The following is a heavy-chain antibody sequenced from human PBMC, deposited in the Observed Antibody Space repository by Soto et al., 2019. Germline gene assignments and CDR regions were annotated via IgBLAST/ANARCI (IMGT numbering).Heavy chain of an antibody. CDR3: ARAHPSHYDSLTGYYWMKWFDP. CDR1: CGSSSSYD. J-gene: IGHJ5*02. D-gene: IGHD3-9*01. Sequence: LVLLSVTCTVACGSSSSYDWRWIRQPPGKGLEWIGYIYYSGSTNYNPSLKSRVTISVDTSKNQFSLKLSSVTAADTAVYYCARAHPSHYDSLTGYYWMKWFDPWGQGTLVTVSS. V-gene: IGHV4-59*08. CDR2: IYYSGST.